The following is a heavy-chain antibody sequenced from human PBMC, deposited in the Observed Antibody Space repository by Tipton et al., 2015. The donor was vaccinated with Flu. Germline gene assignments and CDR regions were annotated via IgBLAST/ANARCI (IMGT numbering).Heavy chain of an antibody. CDR1: GDSMSSFY. J-gene: IGHJ4*02. CDR2: IYTSGNT. CDR3: ARGQGNSGWRYFDY. Sequence: LRLSCTVSGDSMSSFYWTWIRQPAGKGLEWIGRIYTSGNTNYSPSLKSRVTMSVDTSKNQFSLKLSSMTAADTAVYYCARGQGNSGWRYFDYWGQGTLVTVSS. V-gene: IGHV4-4*07. D-gene: IGHD6-19*01.